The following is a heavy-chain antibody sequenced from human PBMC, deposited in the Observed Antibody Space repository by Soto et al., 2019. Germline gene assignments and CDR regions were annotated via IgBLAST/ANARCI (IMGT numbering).Heavy chain of an antibody. CDR3: AGGFYDSSGYYPTEPRDIEYFQH. Sequence: GGSLRLSCAASGFTFSSYSMNWVRQAPGKGLEWVSYISSSSSTIYYADSVKGRFTISRDNAKNSLYLQMNSLRAEDTAVYYCAGGFYDSSGYYPTEPRDIEYFQHWGQGTLVTVSS. CDR2: ISSSSSTI. V-gene: IGHV3-48*01. J-gene: IGHJ1*01. D-gene: IGHD3-22*01. CDR1: GFTFSSYS.